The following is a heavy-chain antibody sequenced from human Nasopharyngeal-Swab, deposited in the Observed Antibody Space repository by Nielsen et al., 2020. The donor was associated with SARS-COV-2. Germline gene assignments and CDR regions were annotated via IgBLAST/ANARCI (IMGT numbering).Heavy chain of an antibody. CDR2: INHSGST. CDR1: GGSFSGYY. Sequence: ETLSLTCAVYGGSFSGYYWSWIRQPPGKGLEWIGEINHSGSTNYNPSLKSRVTISVDTSKNQFSLKLSSVTAADTAVYYCARFGPGGTRVDYWGQGTLVTVSS. D-gene: IGHD2-15*01. V-gene: IGHV4-34*01. J-gene: IGHJ4*02. CDR3: ARFGPGGTRVDY.